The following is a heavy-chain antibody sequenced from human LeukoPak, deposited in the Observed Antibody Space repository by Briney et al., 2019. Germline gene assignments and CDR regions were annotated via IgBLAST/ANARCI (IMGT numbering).Heavy chain of an antibody. CDR1: GYTFTSYY. CDR3: ARGGYGSHYYYYYYMDV. J-gene: IGHJ6*03. Sequence: ASVKVSCKASGYTFTSYYMHWVRQAPGQGLEWMGIINPSGGSTSYAQKFQGRVTMTRDTSTSTVYMELSSLRSEDTAVYYCARGGYGSHYYYYYYMDVWGKGTTVTVSS. CDR2: INPSGGST. D-gene: IGHD5-18*01. V-gene: IGHV1-46*01.